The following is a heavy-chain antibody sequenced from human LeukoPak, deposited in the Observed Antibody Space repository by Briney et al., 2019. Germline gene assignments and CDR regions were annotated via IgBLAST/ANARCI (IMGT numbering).Heavy chain of an antibody. CDR1: GGSISSSSYY. CDR3: ARRRGTFDY. V-gene: IGHV4-39*01. D-gene: IGHD3-10*01. Sequence: SETLSLTCTVSGGSISSSSYYWGWIRQPPGKGLEWIGSIYYSGSTYYNPSLKSRVTISVDTSENQFSLKLSSVTAADTAVYYCARRRGTFDYWGQGTLVTVSS. CDR2: IYYSGST. J-gene: IGHJ4*02.